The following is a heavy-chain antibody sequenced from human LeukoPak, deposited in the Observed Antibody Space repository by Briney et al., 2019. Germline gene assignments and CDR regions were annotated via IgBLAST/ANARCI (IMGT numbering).Heavy chain of an antibody. CDR3: ATRRGTTVVTPDAFDI. D-gene: IGHD4-23*01. CDR1: GYSFTIYW. J-gene: IGHJ3*02. V-gene: IGHV5-51*01. CDR2: IYPGDSDT. Sequence: GASLKTSCKCSGYSFTIYWIRWVRPMAGKGLEWRGIIYPGDSDTRCTPSFQGQVTISADKSISTAYLQWSSLKASHTAMYHCATRRGTTVVTPDAFDIWGQGTMVTVSS.